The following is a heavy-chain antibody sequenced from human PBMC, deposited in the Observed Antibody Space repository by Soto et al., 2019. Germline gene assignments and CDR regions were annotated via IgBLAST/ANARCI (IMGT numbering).Heavy chain of an antibody. J-gene: IGHJ4*02. CDR3: VRVHQWLAIAYFDY. D-gene: IGHD6-19*01. CDR2: INHSGST. CDR1: GGSFSGYY. Sequence: SETLSLTCAVYGGSFSGYYWSWIRQPPGKGLEWIGEINHSGSTNYNPSLKSRVTISVDTSKNQFSLKLSSVTAADAAVYYCVRVHQWLAIAYFDYWGQGTLVTVSS. V-gene: IGHV4-34*01.